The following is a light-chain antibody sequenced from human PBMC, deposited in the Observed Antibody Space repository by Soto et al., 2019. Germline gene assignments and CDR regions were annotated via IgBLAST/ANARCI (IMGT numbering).Light chain of an antibody. CDR3: QKYSSVPV. CDR1: QGIRNF. CDR2: AAS. V-gene: IGKV1-27*01. Sequence: DIQMTQSPTSLSASVEDRVTITCRASQGIRNFVAWYQQKPGKPPKLLIYAASTLQSGVPSRFSGSGSGTDFTLTINSLQPEDVATYSCQKYSSVPVFGPGTKVEI. J-gene: IGKJ3*01.